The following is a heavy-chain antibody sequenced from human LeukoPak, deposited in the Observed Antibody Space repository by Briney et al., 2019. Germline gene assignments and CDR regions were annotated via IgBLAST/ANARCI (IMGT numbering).Heavy chain of an antibody. V-gene: IGHV3-30*18. CDR1: GFTFSNYG. Sequence: GGPLRLSCAASGFTFSNYGMHWVHQAPGKGLEWVAVISYDGSNKYYADSVKGRFTVSRDNSKNTLFLQMNSLRAEDTAVYYCAKVSPGTRAFDIWGQGTMVTVSS. D-gene: IGHD2-2*01. J-gene: IGHJ3*02. CDR2: ISYDGSNK. CDR3: AKVSPGTRAFDI.